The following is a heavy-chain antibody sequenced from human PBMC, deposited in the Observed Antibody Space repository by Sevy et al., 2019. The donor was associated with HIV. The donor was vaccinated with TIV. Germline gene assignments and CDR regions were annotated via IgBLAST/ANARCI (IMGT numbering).Heavy chain of an antibody. J-gene: IGHJ4*02. CDR3: ASEVYCSSGRCFSPRFDN. CDR1: GFTFNRNW. D-gene: IGHD2-15*01. CDR2: INGDGTNT. V-gene: IGHV3-74*01. Sequence: GGSLRLSCAASGFTFNRNWMHWVRQAPGKGLVWVSQINGDGTNTNYADSVKGRFIISRDNAKNTVYLQMNSLTDEDTAVYYCASEVYCSSGRCFSPRFDNWGQGTLVTVSS.